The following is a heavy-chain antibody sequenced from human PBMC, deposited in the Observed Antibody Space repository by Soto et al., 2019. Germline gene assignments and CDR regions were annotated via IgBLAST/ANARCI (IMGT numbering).Heavy chain of an antibody. V-gene: IGHV4-4*02. CDR1: GGSISSSNW. Sequence: PSETLSLTCAVSGGSISSSNWWSWVRQPPGKGLEWIGEIYHSGSTNYNPSLKSRVTISVDKSKNQFSLKLSSVTAADTAVYYCARVSGSYYYGMDVWGQGTTVIVSS. CDR3: ARVSGSYYYGMDV. J-gene: IGHJ6*02. D-gene: IGHD1-26*01. CDR2: IYHSGST.